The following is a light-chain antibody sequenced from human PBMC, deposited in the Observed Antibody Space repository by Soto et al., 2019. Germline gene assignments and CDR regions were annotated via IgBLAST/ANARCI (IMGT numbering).Light chain of an antibody. J-gene: IGKJ1*01. CDR3: QQYTSYQWT. Sequence: DIQMTQSPSTLSASVGDRATITCRASQSIRDWLAWFQQKAGKAPKLLIYEAARLESGVPSRISGSGSGTEFSLTISILQPDDFATYYCQQYTSYQWTFGQGTKVEIK. V-gene: IGKV1-5*03. CDR2: EAA. CDR1: QSIRDW.